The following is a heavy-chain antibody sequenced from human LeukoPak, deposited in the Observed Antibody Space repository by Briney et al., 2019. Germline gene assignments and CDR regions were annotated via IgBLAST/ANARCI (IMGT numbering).Heavy chain of an antibody. J-gene: IGHJ6*03. D-gene: IGHD3-3*02. CDR2: IYYSGST. Sequence: SETLCLTCTASGGSISPYYWSWIRQPPGKGLEWIGYIYYSGSTNYNPSLKSRVTISVDTSKNQFSLKLSSVTAADTAVYYCARAFYPGYYSYMAFWGKGTTVTVSS. CDR1: GGSISPYY. CDR3: ARAFYPGYYSYMAF. V-gene: IGHV4-59*01.